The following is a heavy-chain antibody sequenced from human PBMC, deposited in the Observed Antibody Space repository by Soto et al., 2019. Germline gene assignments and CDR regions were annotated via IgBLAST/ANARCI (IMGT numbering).Heavy chain of an antibody. CDR2: ISYDGSNK. J-gene: IGHJ4*02. V-gene: IGHV3-30*18. CDR1: GFTFSSYG. D-gene: IGHD2-15*01. Sequence: QVQLVESGGGVVQPGRSLRLSCAASGFTFSSYGMHWVRQAPGKGLEWVAVISYDGSNKYYADSVKGQFTISRDNSKNTLYLQMNSLRAEDTAVYYCAKERDIVVVVAPLDYWGQGTLVTVSS. CDR3: AKERDIVVVVAPLDY.